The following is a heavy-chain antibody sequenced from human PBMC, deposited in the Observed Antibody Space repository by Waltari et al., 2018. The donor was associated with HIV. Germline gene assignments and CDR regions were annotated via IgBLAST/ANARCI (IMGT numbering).Heavy chain of an antibody. J-gene: IGHJ2*01. CDR2: VSQKGDYV. V-gene: IGHV3-21*04. CDR3: TTLADTTMGRDWYFDL. D-gene: IGHD3-10*01. CDR1: GFGFRDYT. Sequence: VYLVESGGGLVKPGGSLKLSCEGSGFGFRDYTMNWVRQAPGKGLEWVSSVSQKGDYVYYTDAMKGRLSITRDNSKNLMFLEMTRLRPEDSVTYFCTTLADTTMGRDWYFDLWGRGVWVIVST.